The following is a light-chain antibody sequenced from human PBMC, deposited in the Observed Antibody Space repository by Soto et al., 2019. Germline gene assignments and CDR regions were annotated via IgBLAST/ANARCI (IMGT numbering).Light chain of an antibody. CDR1: QSVSSKY. CDR3: QQYDNWPIT. J-gene: IGKJ5*01. Sequence: EIVLTQYPGTLSLSPVERATLSCRASQSVSSKYLAWYQQKPGQAPRLLIYGASTRATGLPARFSGSGSGTEFTLIISSLQSEDSAVYYCQQYDNWPITFGQGTRLEIK. V-gene: IGKV3-15*01. CDR2: GAS.